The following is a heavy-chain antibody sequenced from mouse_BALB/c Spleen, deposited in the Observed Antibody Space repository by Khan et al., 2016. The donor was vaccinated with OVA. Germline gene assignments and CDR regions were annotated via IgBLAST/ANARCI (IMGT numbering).Heavy chain of an antibody. CDR3: TRSGYGSFAF. V-gene: IGHV1S81*02. CDR2: INPNNGGS. J-gene: IGHJ3*01. D-gene: IGHD2-2*01. CDR1: GYTFSSYY. Sequence: QVQLKESGAELVKTGASVKLSCKASGYTFSSYYLYWVKQRPGQGLEWIGEINPNNGGSNFNEKFKNRATLTVDKSSYTAYMQLSSLTSEDSAVYYCTRSGYGSFAFWGQVTLVTVSA.